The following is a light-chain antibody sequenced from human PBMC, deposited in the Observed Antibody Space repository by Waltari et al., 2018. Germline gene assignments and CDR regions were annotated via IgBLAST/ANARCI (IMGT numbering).Light chain of an antibody. CDR1: SFTIGTTI. CDR2: GND. Sequence: QSVLTQPPSASGTPGQRVTISCSGGSFTIGTTIVNWYQQLPGTAPKLLIYGNDQRPSGVPDRFSGSKSGTSASLAISGLQSEDEADYYCAAWDDSLNGVIFGGGTKLSVL. V-gene: IGLV1-44*01. J-gene: IGLJ2*01. CDR3: AAWDDSLNGVI.